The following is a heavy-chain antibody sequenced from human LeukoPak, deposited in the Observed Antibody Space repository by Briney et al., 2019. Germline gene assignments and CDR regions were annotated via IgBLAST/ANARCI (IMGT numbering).Heavy chain of an antibody. V-gene: IGHV1-69*13. CDR2: IIPIFGTA. CDR3: ARPILRYFDWPKGMSYYYYGMDV. J-gene: IGHJ6*04. CDR1: GGTFSSYA. Sequence: SVKVSCKASGGTFSSYAISWVRQAPGQGLECMGGIIPIFGTANYAQKFQGRVTITADESTSTAYMELSSLRSEDTAVYYCARPILRYFDWPKGMSYYYYGMDVWGKGTTVTVSS. D-gene: IGHD3-9*01.